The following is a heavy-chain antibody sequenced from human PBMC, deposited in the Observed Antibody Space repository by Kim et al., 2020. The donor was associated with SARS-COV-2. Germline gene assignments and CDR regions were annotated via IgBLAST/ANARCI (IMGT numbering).Heavy chain of an antibody. Sequence: GGSLRLSCAASGFTFSSFGMHWVRQAPGKGLEWVAVISYDGSNKYYADSVKGRFTISRDNSKNTLYLQMNSLRAEDTAVYYCAKGDYDFWSGYYTEFDY. CDR1: GFTFSSFG. D-gene: IGHD3-3*01. J-gene: IGHJ4*01. V-gene: IGHV3-30*18. CDR3: AKGDYDFWSGYYTEFDY. CDR2: ISYDGSNK.